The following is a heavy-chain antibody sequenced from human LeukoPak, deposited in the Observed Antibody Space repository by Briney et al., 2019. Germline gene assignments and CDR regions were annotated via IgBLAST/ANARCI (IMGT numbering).Heavy chain of an antibody. V-gene: IGHV4-59*12. D-gene: IGHD3-22*01. CDR2: IYYSGST. CDR3: ARGYYYDTRNAFDI. Sequence: PSETLSLTCTVSGASISSYYWSWIRQPPGKGLEWIGYIYYSGSTNYNPSLKSRVTISVDKSKNQFSLKLSSVTAADTAVYYCARGYYYDTRNAFDIWGQGTMVTVSS. CDR1: GASISSYY. J-gene: IGHJ3*02.